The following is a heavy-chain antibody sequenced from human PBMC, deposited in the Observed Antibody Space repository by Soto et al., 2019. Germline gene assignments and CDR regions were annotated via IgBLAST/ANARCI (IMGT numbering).Heavy chain of an antibody. V-gene: IGHV3-21*01. CDR2: INGRGNYI. CDR3: VREDGKVGTNSAFDY. J-gene: IGHJ4*02. D-gene: IGHD1-26*01. Sequence: RRLSCASSGFTFSTYTMNWVRQAPGKGLEWVSSINGRGNYIYYAESAKGRFTISRDNAKNSLYLQMDRLRAEDTALYYCVREDGKVGTNSAFDYWGLGALVTVSS. CDR1: GFTFSTYT.